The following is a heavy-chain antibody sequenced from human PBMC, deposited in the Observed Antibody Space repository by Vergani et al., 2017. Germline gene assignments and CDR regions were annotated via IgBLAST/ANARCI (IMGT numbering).Heavy chain of an antibody. J-gene: IGHJ1*01. Sequence: QVHLVESGGGVVQPGRSLRLSCVVSGFTSSYYGMHWVRQAPGKGLEWVAVISYDGTQKYYADSVKGRFTISRDNSKSTLYLQMNSLRNEYTAVYYCATKSCGTPGCQIGYFREWGQGTLVTVSS. CDR3: ATKSCGTPGCQIGYFRE. CDR2: ISYDGTQK. CDR1: GFTSSYYG. D-gene: IGHD1-1*01. V-gene: IGHV3-30*03.